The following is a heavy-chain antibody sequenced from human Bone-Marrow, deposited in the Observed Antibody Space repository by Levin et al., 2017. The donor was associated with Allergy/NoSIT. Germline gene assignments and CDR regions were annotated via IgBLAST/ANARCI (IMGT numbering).Heavy chain of an antibody. CDR2: FEPEYGET. Sequence: PGESLKISCQISGSTSSELYIHWVRQAPGKGLEWMGGFEPEYGETIYAQRFQGRVAMTEDTSTGTAYMELSSLTSEDTALYYCATDYAGGGLITSVRFYGMDVWGQGTPITVS. J-gene: IGHJ6*02. D-gene: IGHD2-2*01. CDR1: GSTSSELY. CDR3: ATDYAGGGLITSVRFYGMDV. V-gene: IGHV1-24*01.